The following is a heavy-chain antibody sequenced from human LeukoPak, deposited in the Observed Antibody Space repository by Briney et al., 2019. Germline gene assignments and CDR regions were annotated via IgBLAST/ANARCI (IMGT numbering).Heavy chain of an antibody. J-gene: IGHJ3*02. Sequence: GGSPRLSCAASGFTFDDYAMHWVRQAPGKGLEWVSGNSWNSGSIGYADSVKGRFTISRDNSKNTLYLQMNSLRAEDTAVYYCAKSTSLYAFDIWGQGTMVTVSS. CDR1: GFTFDDYA. CDR3: AKSTSLYAFDI. D-gene: IGHD1-1*01. V-gene: IGHV3-9*01. CDR2: NSWNSGSI.